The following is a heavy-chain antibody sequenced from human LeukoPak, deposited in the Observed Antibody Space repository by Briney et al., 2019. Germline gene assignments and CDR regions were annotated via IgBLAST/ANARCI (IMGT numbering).Heavy chain of an antibody. D-gene: IGHD6-6*01. J-gene: IGHJ3*02. Sequence: VASVKVSCKASGGTFSSYAISWVRQAPGQGLEWMGGIIPIFGTANYAQKFQGRVTITADESTSTAYMELSSLRSDDTAVYYCARERYSSSASDAFDIWGQGTMVTVSS. CDR3: ARERYSSSASDAFDI. V-gene: IGHV1-69*13. CDR2: IIPIFGTA. CDR1: GGTFSSYA.